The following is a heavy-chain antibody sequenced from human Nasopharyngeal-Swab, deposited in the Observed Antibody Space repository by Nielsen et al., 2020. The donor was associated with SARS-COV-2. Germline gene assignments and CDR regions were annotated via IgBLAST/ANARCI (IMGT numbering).Heavy chain of an antibody. CDR2: ISGSGGST. J-gene: IGHJ4*02. Sequence: GGSLRLSCAASGFTFSNYAMSWVRQAPGKGLEWVSAISGSGGSTYYADSVKGRFTISRDNSKNTLYLQMNSLRAEDTAVYYCAKDCGGVLEYFDYWGQGTLVTVSS. CDR3: AKDCGGVLEYFDY. V-gene: IGHV3-23*01. CDR1: GFTFSNYA. D-gene: IGHD2-21*01.